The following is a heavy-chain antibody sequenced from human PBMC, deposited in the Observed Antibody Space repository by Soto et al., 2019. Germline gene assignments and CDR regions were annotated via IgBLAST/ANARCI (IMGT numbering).Heavy chain of an antibody. J-gene: IGHJ6*02. D-gene: IGHD3-16*01. V-gene: IGHV3-33*01. Sequence: GGSLRLSCAASGFTFSSYGMHWVRQAPGKGLEWVAVIWYDGSNKYYADSVKGRFTISRDNSKNTLYLQMNSLRAEDTAVYYWAGDWGPRGDYYYGMDVWGQGTMVTVSS. CDR1: GFTFSSYG. CDR2: IWYDGSNK. CDR3: AGDWGPRGDYYYGMDV.